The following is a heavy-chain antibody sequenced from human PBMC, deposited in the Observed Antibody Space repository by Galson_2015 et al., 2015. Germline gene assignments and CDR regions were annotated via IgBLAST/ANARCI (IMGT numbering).Heavy chain of an antibody. CDR3: AKAPTVTTYYYYYMDV. Sequence: SLRLSCAASGFTFSSYAMSWVRQAPGEGLEWVSSISGSGGSTYYADSVKGRFTIFRDNSKNTLYLQMNNLRAEDTAVYYCAKAPTVTTYYYYYMDVWGKGTTVTVSS. CDR1: GFTFSSYA. J-gene: IGHJ6*03. D-gene: IGHD4-17*01. V-gene: IGHV3-23*01. CDR2: ISGSGGST.